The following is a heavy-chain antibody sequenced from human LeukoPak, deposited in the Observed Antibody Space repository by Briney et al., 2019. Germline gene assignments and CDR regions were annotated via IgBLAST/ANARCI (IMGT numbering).Heavy chain of an antibody. V-gene: IGHV1-18*01. CDR1: GYSENFYG. J-gene: IGHJ3*02. D-gene: IGHD4-17*01. Sequence: ASVKVSCKTSGYSENFYGITWVRQVAGQGLEWMGWISAQHGQTEYAPNSQDRVTMTTDTYTNTAYMELRSLRSEETAVYFCARGLSHIRTVTAGNTDPFGIWGQGTMVTVSS. CDR3: ARGLSHIRTVTAGNTDPFGI. CDR2: ISAQHGQT.